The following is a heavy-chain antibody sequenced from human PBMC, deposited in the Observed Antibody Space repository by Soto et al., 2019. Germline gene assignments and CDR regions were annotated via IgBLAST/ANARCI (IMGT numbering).Heavy chain of an antibody. D-gene: IGHD2-2*01. V-gene: IGHV4-30-4*01. CDR1: GGSISSGDYY. J-gene: IGHJ5*02. Sequence: PSETLSLTCTVSGGSISSGDYYWSWIRQPPGKGLEWIGYIYYSGSTYYNPSLKSRVTISVDTSKNQFSLKLSSVTAADTAVYYCARRDEYFNNWFDPWGQGTLVTVSS. CDR2: IYYSGST. CDR3: ARRDEYFNNWFDP.